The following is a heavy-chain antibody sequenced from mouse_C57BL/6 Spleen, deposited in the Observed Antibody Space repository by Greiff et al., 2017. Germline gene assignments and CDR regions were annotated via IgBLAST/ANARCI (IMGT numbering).Heavy chain of an antibody. V-gene: IGHV1-15*01. J-gene: IGHJ3*01. Sequence: VQLQQSGAELVRPGASVTLSCKASGYTFTDYEMHWVKQTPVHGLEWIGALDPETGGTAYNQKFKGKAILTADKSSSTAYIELRSLTSEDSAVYYCTRGIYYGNYGVAYWGQGTLVTVSA. CDR3: TRGIYYGNYGVAY. D-gene: IGHD2-1*01. CDR1: GYTFTDYE. CDR2: LDPETGGT.